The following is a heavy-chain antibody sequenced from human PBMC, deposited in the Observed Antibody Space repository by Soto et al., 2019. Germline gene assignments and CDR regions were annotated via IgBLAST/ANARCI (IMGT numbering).Heavy chain of an antibody. CDR2: IIPIFGTA. Sequence: SVKVSCKASGGTFSSYAISWVRQAPGQGLEWMGWIIPIFGTANYAQKFQGRVTITADESTSTAYMELSSLRSEDTAVYYCARHTYYDFWSGYRGNRAYYYYYGMDVWGQGTTVTVSS. CDR3: ARHTYYDFWSGYRGNRAYYYYYGMDV. D-gene: IGHD3-3*01. CDR1: GGTFSSYA. V-gene: IGHV1-69*13. J-gene: IGHJ6*02.